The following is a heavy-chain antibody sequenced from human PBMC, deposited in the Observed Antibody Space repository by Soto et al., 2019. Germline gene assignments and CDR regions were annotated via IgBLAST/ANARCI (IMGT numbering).Heavy chain of an antibody. CDR2: ISWNSGSI. Sequence: EVQLVESGGGLVQPGRSLRLSCAASGFTFDDYAMHWVRQAPGKGLEWVSGISWNSGSIGYADSVKGRFTISRDNAKNSLYLQMNSLRAEDTALYYCVKEGVVVVPAALGYYYYYYMDVWGKGTTVTVSS. J-gene: IGHJ6*03. CDR3: VKEGVVVVPAALGYYYYYYMDV. CDR1: GFTFDDYA. D-gene: IGHD2-2*01. V-gene: IGHV3-9*01.